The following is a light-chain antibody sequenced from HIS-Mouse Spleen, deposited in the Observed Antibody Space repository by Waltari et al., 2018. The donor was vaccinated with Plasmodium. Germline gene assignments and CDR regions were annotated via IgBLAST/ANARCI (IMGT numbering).Light chain of an antibody. J-gene: IGKJ1*01. CDR2: AAS. Sequence: DIQMTQSPSSLSASVGDRVTITCRASQGISNYLAWYQQKPRKVPKLLIYAASPLQSGGPAWFSGSGSWTDVTLTISSLQTEEVATYDCQKYNSAPWTFGKGTKVEIK. CDR3: QKYNSAPWT. CDR1: QGISNY. V-gene: IGKV1-27*01.